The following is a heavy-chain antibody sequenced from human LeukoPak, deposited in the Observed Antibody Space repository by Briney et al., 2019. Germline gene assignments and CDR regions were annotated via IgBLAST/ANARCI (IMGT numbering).Heavy chain of an antibody. V-gene: IGHV4-34*01. D-gene: IGHD5-18*01. CDR1: GGPFSGYY. J-gene: IGHJ5*02. Sequence: SETLSLTCAVYGGPFSGYYWSWIRQPPGKGLEWIGEINHSGSTNYNPSLKSRVTISVDTSKNQFSLKLSSVTAADTAVYYCARQGYSYGYRWGQGTLVTVSS. CDR3: ARQGYSYGYR. CDR2: INHSGST.